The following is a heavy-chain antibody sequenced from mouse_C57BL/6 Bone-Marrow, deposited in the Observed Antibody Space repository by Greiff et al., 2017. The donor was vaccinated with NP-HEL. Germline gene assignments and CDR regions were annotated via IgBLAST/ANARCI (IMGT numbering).Heavy chain of an antibody. CDR1: GFTFSSYA. CDR3: TRDRHYYGSRYFDV. CDR2: ISSGCDYI. Sequence: EVQRVESGEGLVKPGGSLKLSCAASGFTFSSYAMSWVRQTPEKRLEWVAYISSGCDYIYYADTVKGRFTISRDNARNTLYLQMSSLKSEDTAMYYCTRDRHYYGSRYFDVWGTGTTVTVSS. V-gene: IGHV5-9-1*02. D-gene: IGHD1-1*01. J-gene: IGHJ1*03.